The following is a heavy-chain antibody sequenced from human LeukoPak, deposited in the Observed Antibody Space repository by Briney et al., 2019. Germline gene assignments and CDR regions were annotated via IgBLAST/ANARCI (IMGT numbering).Heavy chain of an antibody. CDR1: GFTFSDYE. J-gene: IGHJ4*02. V-gene: IGHV3-48*03. D-gene: IGHD5-18*01. CDR3: ARDRGYNYGDFDY. CDR2: ISSSGSTI. Sequence: GGSLRLSCAAFGFTFSDYEMTWVRQAPGKGLEWVAYISSSGSTIYYPDSVKGRFTISRDNARNSLYLQMNSLRAEDTALYYCARDRGYNYGDFDYWGQGTLVTVSS.